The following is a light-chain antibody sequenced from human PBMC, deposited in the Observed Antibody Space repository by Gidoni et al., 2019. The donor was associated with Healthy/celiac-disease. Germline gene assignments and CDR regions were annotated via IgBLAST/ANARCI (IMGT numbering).Light chain of an antibody. CDR3: QQLNSYPYT. CDR2: AAA. Sequence: DIQLTKSPSFLSASVGDRVTITCRTSQGISSYLAWYQQKPGKAPKLLIYAAATLQSEVPSRFSGSGSGTEFTLTISSRQPEDVATDYCQQLNSYPYTFGQGTKLEIK. CDR1: QGISSY. J-gene: IGKJ2*01. V-gene: IGKV1-9*01.